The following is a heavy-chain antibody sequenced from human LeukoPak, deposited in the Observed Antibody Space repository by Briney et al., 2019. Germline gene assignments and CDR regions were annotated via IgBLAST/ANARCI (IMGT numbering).Heavy chain of an antibody. Sequence: GGSLRLFCADSGFAFSTYGLHWGGQAPGKGLEWVAVVSYDASTIYYADSVKGRFTISRDNSKNTLYLQMNSLRSDDTAVYYCTKAQLSWYELGNFYSVLWGQGTLVTVSS. CDR1: GFAFSTYG. V-gene: IGHV3-30*18. J-gene: IGHJ4*02. D-gene: IGHD7-27*01. CDR2: VSYDASTI. CDR3: TKAQLSWYELGNFYSVL.